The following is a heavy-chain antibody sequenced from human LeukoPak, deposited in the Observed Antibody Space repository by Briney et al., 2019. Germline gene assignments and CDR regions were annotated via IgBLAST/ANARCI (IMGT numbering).Heavy chain of an antibody. CDR2: TSYRSRWYN. Sequence: SQTLSLTCAISGDSVSSNSAAWNWIRQSPSGGLEWLGRTSYRSRWYNDFALSVKSRITINPDTTKNQFSLRLNSVTPEDTAVYCCARDPAGDLAFDIWGQGTMVTVSS. J-gene: IGHJ3*02. V-gene: IGHV6-1*01. CDR1: GDSVSSNSAA. CDR3: ARDPAGDLAFDI. D-gene: IGHD7-27*01.